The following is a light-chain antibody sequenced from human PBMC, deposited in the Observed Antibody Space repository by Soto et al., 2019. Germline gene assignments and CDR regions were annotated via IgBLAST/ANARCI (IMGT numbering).Light chain of an antibody. CDR3: HQYNSY. V-gene: IGKV1-5*01. CDR1: ESIATW. Sequence: DVHMTQSPSTLSASVGDRVTITCRASESIATWLAWYQQKPGKAPKLLIYDASRLESGVPSRFSGGGSGKEVTLTISDLQPDDFATYYCHQYNSYFGQGTKLEI. CDR2: DAS. J-gene: IGKJ2*01.